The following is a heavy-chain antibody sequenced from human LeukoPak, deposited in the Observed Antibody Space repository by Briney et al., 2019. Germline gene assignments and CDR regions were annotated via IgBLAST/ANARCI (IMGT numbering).Heavy chain of an antibody. CDR3: AKAAAGFVDY. D-gene: IGHD6-13*01. V-gene: IGHV3-48*01. CDR2: ISSSSSTI. CDR1: GFTFSSYS. Sequence: PGGSLRLSCAASGFTFSSYSMNWVRQAPGKGLEWVSYISSSSSTIYYADSVKGRFTISRDNSKNTLYLQMNSLRAEDTAVYYCAKAAAGFVDYWGQGTLVTVSS. J-gene: IGHJ4*02.